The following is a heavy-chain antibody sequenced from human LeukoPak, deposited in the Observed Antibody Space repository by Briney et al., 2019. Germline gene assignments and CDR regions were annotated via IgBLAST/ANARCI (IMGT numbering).Heavy chain of an antibody. CDR1: GFTFSSYA. D-gene: IGHD6-13*01. Sequence: GGSLRLSCAASGFTFSSYAMHWVRQAPGKGLEWVAVISYDGSNKYYADSEKGRFTISRDNSKNTLYLQMNSLRAEDTAVYYCARASSWYRGAMRFDPWGQGTLVTVSS. CDR3: ARASSWYRGAMRFDP. J-gene: IGHJ5*02. CDR2: ISYDGSNK. V-gene: IGHV3-30*04.